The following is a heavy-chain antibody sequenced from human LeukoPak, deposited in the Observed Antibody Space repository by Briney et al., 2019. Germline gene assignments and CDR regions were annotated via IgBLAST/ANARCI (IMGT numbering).Heavy chain of an antibody. CDR2: IYTSGST. J-gene: IGHJ6*03. V-gene: IGHV4-4*07. D-gene: IGHD2-2*01. CDR1: GGSISSYY. Sequence: NPSETLSLTCTVSGGSISSYYWSWIRQPAGKGLEWIGRIYTSGSTNYNPSLKSRVTMSVDTSKNQFSLKLSSVTAADTAVYYCAREDCSSTSCPYYYYYYMDVWGKGTTVTVSS. CDR3: AREDCSSTSCPYYYYYYMDV.